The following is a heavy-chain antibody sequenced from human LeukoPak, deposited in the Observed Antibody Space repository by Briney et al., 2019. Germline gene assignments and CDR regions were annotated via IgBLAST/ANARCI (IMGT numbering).Heavy chain of an antibody. CDR3: ARDLSIAAAGLPVQH. D-gene: IGHD6-13*01. CDR2: FDPEDGET. J-gene: IGHJ1*01. Sequence: ASVKVSCKVSGYTLTELSMHWVRQAPGKGLEWMGGFDPEDGETIYAQKFQGRVTMTEDTSTDTAYMELSSLRSEDTAVYYWARDLSIAAAGLPVQHWGQGTLVTVSS. V-gene: IGHV1-24*01. CDR1: GYTLTELS.